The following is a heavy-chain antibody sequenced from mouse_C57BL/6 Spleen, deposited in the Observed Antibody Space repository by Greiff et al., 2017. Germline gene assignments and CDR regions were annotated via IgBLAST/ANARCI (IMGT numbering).Heavy chain of an antibody. CDR2: IDPENGDT. J-gene: IGHJ3*01. CDR1: GFNIKDDY. D-gene: IGHD1-1*01. CDR3: TTRGYGSSTWFAY. V-gene: IGHV14-4*01. Sequence: VQLKQSGAELVRPGASVKLSCTASGFNIKDDYMHWVKQRPEQGLEWIGWIDPENGDTEYASKFQGKATITADTSSNTAYLQLSSLTSEDTAVYYCTTRGYGSSTWFAYWGQGTLVTVSA.